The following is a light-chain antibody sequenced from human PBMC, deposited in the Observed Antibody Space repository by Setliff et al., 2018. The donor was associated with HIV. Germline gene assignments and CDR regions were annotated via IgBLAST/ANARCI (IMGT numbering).Light chain of an antibody. CDR2: QAT. CDR1: SXXIGRYNL. CDR3: CSNTGSNTYV. V-gene: IGLV2-23*01. Sequence: QSALTQPASVSGSPGQSITISCTGTSXXIGRYNLVSWYQQYPGKAPKLMIYQATKRPSGVSNRFSGSKSGNTASLTHSGLQAEDEAGYYCCSNTGSNTYVFGSGTKVTVL. J-gene: IGLJ1*01.